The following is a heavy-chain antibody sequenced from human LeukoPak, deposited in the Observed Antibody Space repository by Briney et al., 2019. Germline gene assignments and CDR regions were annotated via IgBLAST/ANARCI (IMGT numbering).Heavy chain of an antibody. J-gene: IGHJ6*02. D-gene: IGHD5-24*01. CDR1: GFTFNSYS. CDR3: ARDRNYLAPSYYYYGMDV. CDR2: ISTSSSYI. V-gene: IGHV3-21*01. Sequence: GGSLRLSCAASGFTFNSYSMSWVRQAPGKGLEWVSSISTSSSYIDYADSVKGRFTISRDNAKNSLYLQMNSLRAEDTAVYYCARDRNYLAPSYYYYGMDVWGQGTTVTVSS.